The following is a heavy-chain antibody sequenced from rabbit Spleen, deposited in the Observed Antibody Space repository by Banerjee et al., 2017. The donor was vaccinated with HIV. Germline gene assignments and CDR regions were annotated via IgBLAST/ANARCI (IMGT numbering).Heavy chain of an antibody. CDR2: IDAGSSGFT. J-gene: IGHJ6*01. V-gene: IGHV1S40*01. Sequence: QSLEESGGGLVKPGGTLTLTCKASGFSFGSFYYMCWVRQAPGKGLEWIACIDAGSSGFTYFATWAKGRFTISKTSSTTVTLQMTRLTAADTATYFCARDTSSSFSSYGMDLWGPGTLVTVS. CDR1: GFSFGSFYY. CDR3: ARDTSSSFSSYGMDL. D-gene: IGHD1-1*01.